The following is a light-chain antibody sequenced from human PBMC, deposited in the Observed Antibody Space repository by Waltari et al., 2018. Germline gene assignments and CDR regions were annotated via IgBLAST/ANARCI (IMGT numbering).Light chain of an antibody. CDR2: YKSDSSN. J-gene: IGLJ3*02. Sequence: QAVLTQPASLSASPGASASLTCTLRSDINVGTYKIYWYQQRPGSPPQFLVKYKSDSSNQRGSGVPSRFSGSRDTSANAGILLISGLQSEDEADYYCMILHNNAVVFGGGTTLTVL. CDR3: MILHNNAVV. CDR1: SDINVGTYK. V-gene: IGLV5-45*01.